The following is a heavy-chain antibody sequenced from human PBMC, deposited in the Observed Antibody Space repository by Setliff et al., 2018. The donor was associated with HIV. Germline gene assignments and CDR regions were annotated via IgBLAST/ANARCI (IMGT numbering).Heavy chain of an antibody. CDR3: ARANIYSDAFDI. CDR1: GYSFTTYS. D-gene: IGHD2-21*01. J-gene: IGHJ3*02. V-gene: IGHV7-4-1*02. Sequence: ASVKVSCKASGYSFTTYSLNWVRQVPGQGVEWMGWISSNTGNPTYAQDFTGRFVSSLDTSVNTAYLQITTLKAEDSAVYYCARANIYSDAFDIWGQGTMVTV. CDR2: ISSNTGNP.